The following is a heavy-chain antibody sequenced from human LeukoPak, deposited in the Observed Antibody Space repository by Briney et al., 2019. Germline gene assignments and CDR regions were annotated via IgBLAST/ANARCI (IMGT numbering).Heavy chain of an antibody. CDR3: AREGIVVGPHAFDI. CDR1: GGSISSYY. D-gene: IGHD3-22*01. V-gene: IGHV4-4*07. Sequence: SETLSLTCTVSGGSISSYYWSWIRQPAGKGLEWIGRIYTSGSTNYNPSLKSRVTMSVDTSKNQFSLKLSSVTAADTAVYYCAREGIVVGPHAFDIWGQGTMVTVSS. J-gene: IGHJ3*02. CDR2: IYTSGST.